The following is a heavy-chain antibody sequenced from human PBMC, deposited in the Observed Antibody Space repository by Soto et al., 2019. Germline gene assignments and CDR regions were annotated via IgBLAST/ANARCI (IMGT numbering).Heavy chain of an antibody. D-gene: IGHD3-3*02. CDR3: AKDIRHISTRGALDS. Sequence: EVQLLESGGGLVQPGGSLRLSCAASGFTFSSYAMNWVRQAPGKGLEWVSVISGGCGSTNYADSVKGRFTISRDNSKNTLYPQKNSLRAEDTAVYYWAKDIRHISTRGALDSWGQGTMVTVSS. V-gene: IGHV3-23*01. CDR2: ISGGCGST. J-gene: IGHJ3*02. CDR1: GFTFSSYA.